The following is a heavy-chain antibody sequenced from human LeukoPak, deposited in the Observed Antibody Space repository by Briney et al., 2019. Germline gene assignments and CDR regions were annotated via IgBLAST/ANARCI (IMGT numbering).Heavy chain of an antibody. CDR3: ARATPVGGVRFDY. CDR1: AVSISSYY. D-gene: IGHD3-16*01. J-gene: IGHJ4*02. V-gene: IGHV4-4*09. Sequence: SETLSLTCTVSAVSISSYYWSWIRQPPGQGLEWIGSIHATGHTSCSTSLKSRVTISVDTSKNQFSLKLSSVTAADPAVYYCARATPVGGVRFDYWGQGTLVTVSS. CDR2: IHATGHT.